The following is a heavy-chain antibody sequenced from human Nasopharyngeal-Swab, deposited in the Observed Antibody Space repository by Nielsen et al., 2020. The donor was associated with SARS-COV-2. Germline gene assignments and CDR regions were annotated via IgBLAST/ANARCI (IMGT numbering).Heavy chain of an antibody. CDR1: GFIFSQTW. J-gene: IGHJ4*02. CDR3: ARDGSGWSRDY. Sequence: GESLKISCAASGFIFSQTWMNWVRQAPGKGLEWVSLIGHDGRATFYPDSLKGRFTTSRDNAQNLVYLQINSLRAEDTAVYYCARDGSGWSRDYWGQGTLVIVSS. V-gene: IGHV3-21*06. D-gene: IGHD6-13*01. CDR2: IGHDGRAT.